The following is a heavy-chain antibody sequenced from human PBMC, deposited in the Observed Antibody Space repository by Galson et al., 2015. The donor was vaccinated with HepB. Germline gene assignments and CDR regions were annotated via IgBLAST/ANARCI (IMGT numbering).Heavy chain of an antibody. CDR1: GFTFSAYG. J-gene: IGHJ4*02. V-gene: IGHV3-33*08. CDR3: AIAVNHYDSSGYYPDY. CDR2: IWYDGSNK. D-gene: IGHD3-22*01. Sequence: SLRLSCAASGFTFSAYGMHWVRQAPGKGLEWVAIIWYDGSNKFYADSVKGRFTISRDNFKNTLYLQMDSLRGEDTAVYYCAIAVNHYDSSGYYPDYWGRGTLVTVSS.